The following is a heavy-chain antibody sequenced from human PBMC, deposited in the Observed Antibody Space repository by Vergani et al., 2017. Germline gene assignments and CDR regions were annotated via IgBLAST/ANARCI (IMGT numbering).Heavy chain of an antibody. V-gene: IGHV4-31*03. D-gene: IGHD2-2*01. CDR1: GGSISSGGYY. CDR2: IYYSGST. J-gene: IGHJ3*02. CDR3: ARLWVVVPPFDAFDI. Sequence: QVQLQESGPGLVKPSQTLSLTCTVSGGSISSGGYYWSWIRQHPGKGLEWIGYIYYSGSTYYNPSLKSRVTISVDTSKNQFSLKLSSVTAADTAVYYCARLWVVVPPFDAFDIWGQGTMVTVSS.